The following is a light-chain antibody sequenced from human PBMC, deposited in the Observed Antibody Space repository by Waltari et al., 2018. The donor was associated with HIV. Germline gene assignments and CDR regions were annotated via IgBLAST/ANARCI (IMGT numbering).Light chain of an antibody. Sequence: HSTLTQPPSVSGAPGPRITISCAGNMSNLGAGSAVHWYQQFPGSAPNLLIFHNPPRPAVVPDRFSGSKSGPSAALAITGLQTEDEADYYCQSYDASLSGLWVFGGGTRLTVL. CDR1: MSNLGAGSA. V-gene: IGLV1-40*01. J-gene: IGLJ3*02. CDR2: HNP. CDR3: QSYDASLSGLWV.